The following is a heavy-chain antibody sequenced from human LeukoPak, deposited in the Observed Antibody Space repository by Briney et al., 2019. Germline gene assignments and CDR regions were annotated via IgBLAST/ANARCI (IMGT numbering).Heavy chain of an antibody. D-gene: IGHD3-9*01. J-gene: IGHJ4*02. CDR2: IYHSGST. V-gene: IGHV4-30-2*01. CDR1: GGSISSGGYS. Sequence: TLSLTCAVSGGSISSGGYSWSWIRQPPGKGLEWIGYIYHSGSTYYNPSLKSRVTISVDRSKNQFSLKLSSVTAADTAVYYCARGSYYDILTGYYRSAGFDYWGQGTLVTVSS. CDR3: ARGSYYDILTGYYRSAGFDY.